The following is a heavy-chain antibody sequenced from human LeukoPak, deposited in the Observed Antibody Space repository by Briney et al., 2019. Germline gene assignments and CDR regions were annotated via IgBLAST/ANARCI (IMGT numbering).Heavy chain of an antibody. Sequence: ASVKVSCKASGYTFNNYGISWVRQAPGQGLEWIGWISVYNGYTNYAHKLQGRVTLTTDTSTSTAYMELRSLRSDDTAVYYCARDKSQSVLLENWFDPWGQGTLATVSS. CDR2: ISVYNGYT. V-gene: IGHV1-18*01. CDR1: GYTFNNYG. CDR3: ARDKSQSVLLENWFDP. D-gene: IGHD2-15*01. J-gene: IGHJ5*02.